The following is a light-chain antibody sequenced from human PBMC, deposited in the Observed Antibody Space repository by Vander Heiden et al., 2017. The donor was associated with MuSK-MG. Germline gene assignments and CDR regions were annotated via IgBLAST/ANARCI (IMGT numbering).Light chain of an antibody. CDR1: QSISSY. V-gene: IGKV1-39*01. CDR2: AAS. CDR3: QQSDSTPIT. Sequence: IQMTQSPSSLSASVGDRVTITCRASQSISSYLNWYQQKPGKAPKLLIYAASSLQSGVPSRFSGSGSGTDFTLTIISLQPEDFATYYCQQSDSTPITFGQGTRLDIK. J-gene: IGKJ5*01.